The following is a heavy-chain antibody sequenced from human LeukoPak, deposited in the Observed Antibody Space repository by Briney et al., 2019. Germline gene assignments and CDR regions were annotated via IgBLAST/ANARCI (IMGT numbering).Heavy chain of an antibody. J-gene: IGHJ6*02. CDR2: IYSGGST. CDR1: GFTFSSNY. V-gene: IGHV3-53*01. CDR3: ARGTTDILTGYYYYAMDV. D-gene: IGHD3-9*01. Sequence: GGSLRLSCAPSGFTFSSNYMSWVRQAPGKGLEWVSVIYSGGSTYYPDSVKGRFTISRDNSKNTVYLQMNSLRAEDTAVYHCARGTTDILTGYYYYAMDVWGQGTTVTVSS.